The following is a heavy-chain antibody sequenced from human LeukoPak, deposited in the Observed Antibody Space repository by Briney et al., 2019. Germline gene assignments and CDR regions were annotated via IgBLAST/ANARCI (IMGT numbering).Heavy chain of an antibody. D-gene: IGHD2-21*02. CDR1: GFTFSNYG. Sequence: GGSLRLSCAGSGFTFSNYGVSWLRQAPGEGLEWVSTISGSGASTYYADSVQGRFTISRDNSKNTLFLQMNSLRAEDTAVYYCARVVAAMGGIDYWGQGTLVTVSS. V-gene: IGHV3-23*01. J-gene: IGHJ4*02. CDR3: ARVVAAMGGIDY. CDR2: ISGSGAST.